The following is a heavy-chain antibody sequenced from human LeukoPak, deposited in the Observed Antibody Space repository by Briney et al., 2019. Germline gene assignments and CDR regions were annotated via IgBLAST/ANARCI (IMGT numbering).Heavy chain of an antibody. J-gene: IGHJ4*02. D-gene: IGHD6-13*01. CDR2: ISYDGSNK. CDR1: GFTFSSYA. V-gene: IGHV3-30*04. Sequence: PGRFLRLSCAASGFTFSSYAMHWVRQAPGKGLEWVAVISYDGSNKYYADSVKGRFTISRDNSKNTLYLQMNSLRAEDTAVYYCARTEGIAAASRGFYYWGQGTLVTVSS. CDR3: ARTEGIAAASRGFYY.